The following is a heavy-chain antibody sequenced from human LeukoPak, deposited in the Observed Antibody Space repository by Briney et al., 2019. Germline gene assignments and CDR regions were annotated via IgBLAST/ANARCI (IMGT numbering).Heavy chain of an antibody. V-gene: IGHV3-21*01. Sequence: PGGSLRLSCAASGFTFSSYSMNWVRQAPGKGLEWVSSISSSSSYIYYADSVKGRFTISRDNAKNSLYLQMNSLRAEDTAVYYCARDVSGSSDAFDIWGQGTMVTVSS. CDR1: GFTFSSYS. D-gene: IGHD1-26*01. J-gene: IGHJ3*02. CDR3: ARDVSGSSDAFDI. CDR2: ISSSSSYI.